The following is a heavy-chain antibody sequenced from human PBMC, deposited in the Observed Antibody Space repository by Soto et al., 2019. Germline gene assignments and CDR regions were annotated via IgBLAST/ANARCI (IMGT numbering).Heavy chain of an antibody. J-gene: IGHJ6*02. V-gene: IGHV1-46*01. Sequence: ASVKVSCKASGYTFTSYYMHWVRQAPGQGLEWMGIINPSGGSTSYAQKFQGRVTMTRDTSTRTVYMELSSLRSEDTAVYYCARERSVVVVGGGCLYYGMDVWG. CDR1: GYTFTSYY. D-gene: IGHD2-15*01. CDR2: INPSGGST. CDR3: ARERSVVVVGGGCLYYGMDV.